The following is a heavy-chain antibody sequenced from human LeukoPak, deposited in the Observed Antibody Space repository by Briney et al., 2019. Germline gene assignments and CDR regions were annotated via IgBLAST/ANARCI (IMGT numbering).Heavy chain of an antibody. Sequence: GGPLRLSCAASGFTFSSYWMSWVRQAPGKGLEWVANIKQDGSEKYYVDSVKGRFTISRDNAKNSLYLQMNSLRAEDTAVYYCARDYSSSWYNYYYYMDVWGKGTTVTVSS. J-gene: IGHJ6*03. V-gene: IGHV3-7*01. CDR1: GFTFSSYW. CDR2: IKQDGSEK. D-gene: IGHD6-13*01. CDR3: ARDYSSSWYNYYYYMDV.